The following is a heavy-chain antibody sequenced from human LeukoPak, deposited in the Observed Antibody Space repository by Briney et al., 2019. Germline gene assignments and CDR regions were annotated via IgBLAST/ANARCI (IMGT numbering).Heavy chain of an antibody. CDR2: ISISSSHI. CDR3: ARDSSGWSRDY. CDR1: GFIFSSYS. J-gene: IGHJ4*02. V-gene: IGHV3-21*06. D-gene: IGHD6-19*01. Sequence: GGSLRLSCAASGFIFSSYSMNWVRQAPGKGLEWVSSISISSSHIYYADAVKGRFTISRDNAKNSLHLQMNSLRAEDTAIYYCARDSSGWSRDYWGQGTLVTVSS.